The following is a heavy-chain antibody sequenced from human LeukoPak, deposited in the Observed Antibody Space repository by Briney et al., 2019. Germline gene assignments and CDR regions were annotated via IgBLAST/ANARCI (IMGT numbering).Heavy chain of an antibody. D-gene: IGHD4-17*01. Sequence: GGSLRLSCAASGFTFSDYYMSWIRQAPGKGLEWVSYTSSSGSTIYYADSVKGRFTISRDNAKNSLYLQMNSLRAEDTAVYYCARGHVTTVTTWANWFDPWGQGTLVTVSS. J-gene: IGHJ5*02. CDR2: TSSSGSTI. CDR3: ARGHVTTVTTWANWFDP. V-gene: IGHV3-11*01. CDR1: GFTFSDYY.